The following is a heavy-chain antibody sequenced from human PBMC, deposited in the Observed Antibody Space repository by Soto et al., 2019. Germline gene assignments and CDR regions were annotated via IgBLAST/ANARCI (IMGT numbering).Heavy chain of an antibody. D-gene: IGHD2-15*01. CDR1: GFTFSSYA. CDR2: ISGSGGST. V-gene: IGHV3-23*01. J-gene: IGHJ6*02. CDR3: AKAIWVVVAAMDYYYYYGMDV. Sequence: PGGSLRLSCAASGFTFSSYAMSWVRQAPGKGLEWVSAISGSGGSTYYADSVKGRFTISRDNSKNTLYLQMNSLRAEDTAVYYCAKAIWVVVAAMDYYYYYGMDVWGQGTTVTVSS.